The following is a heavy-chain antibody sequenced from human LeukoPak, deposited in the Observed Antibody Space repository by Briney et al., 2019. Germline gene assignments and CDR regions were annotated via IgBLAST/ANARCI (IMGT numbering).Heavy chain of an antibody. CDR1: GFTFSSYA. Sequence: PGGSLRLSCAASGFTFSSYAMRWVRQAPGKGLEWVAVISYDGSNKYYADSVKGRFTISRDNSKNTLYLQMNSLRAEDTAVYYCARDPQKPFLEWLVGDYYGMDVWGQGTTVTVSS. CDR3: ARDPQKPFLEWLVGDYYGMDV. J-gene: IGHJ6*02. D-gene: IGHD3-3*01. CDR2: ISYDGSNK. V-gene: IGHV3-30-3*01.